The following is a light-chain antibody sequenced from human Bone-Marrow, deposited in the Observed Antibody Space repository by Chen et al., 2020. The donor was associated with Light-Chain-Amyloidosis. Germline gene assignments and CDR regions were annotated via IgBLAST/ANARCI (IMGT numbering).Light chain of an antibody. CDR1: QSIDSW. J-gene: IGKJ1*01. CDR3: QQYHSYSQT. CDR2: QTS. Sequence: DIQMTQSPSTLSASVGDRVTITCRASQSIDSWLAWYQQKPGQAPKLLIYQTSTLKSGVPSRFSGSGSGTEYTLPISSLQPDDFATYYCQQYHSYSQTFGHGTKVEIK. V-gene: IGKV1-5*03.